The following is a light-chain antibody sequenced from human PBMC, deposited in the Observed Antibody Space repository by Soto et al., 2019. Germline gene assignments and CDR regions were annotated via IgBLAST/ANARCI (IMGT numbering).Light chain of an antibody. V-gene: IGKV3-11*01. CDR1: QSVSSY. J-gene: IGKJ5*01. CDR3: LQDFNYPIT. CDR2: DAS. Sequence: EIVLTQSPATLSLSPGERATLSCRASQSVSSYLAWYQQKPGQAPRLLIYDASNRATGIPARFSGSGSGTDFTLTISSLEPEDFAVYYCLQDFNYPITFGQGTRLEIK.